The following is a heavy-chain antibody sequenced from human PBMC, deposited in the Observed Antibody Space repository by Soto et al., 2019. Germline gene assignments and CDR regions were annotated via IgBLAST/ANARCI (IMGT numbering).Heavy chain of an antibody. CDR1: VFTFSSYS. D-gene: IGHD6-19*01. V-gene: IGHV3-48*01. Sequence: EVQLVESGGGLVQPGGSLRLSCAASVFTFSSYSMNWVRQAPGKGLEWVSYISSGSSTIYYADSVKGRFTISRDNAKNSLYLQMNSLRAEDTPVYYCARVYGIPVAGTLDFWGQGTLVTVSS. CDR2: ISSGSSTI. CDR3: ARVYGIPVAGTLDF. J-gene: IGHJ4*02.